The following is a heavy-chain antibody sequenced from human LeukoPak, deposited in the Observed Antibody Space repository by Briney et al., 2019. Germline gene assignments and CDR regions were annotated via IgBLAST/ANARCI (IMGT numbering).Heavy chain of an antibody. J-gene: IGHJ6*04. CDR3: AKDRFRTTGTSSMDV. V-gene: IGHV3-23*01. CDR1: GFTFSSYA. Sequence: PGGSLRLSCAASGFTFSSYAMSWVRQAPGKELEWVSAISGSGGSTYYADSVKGRFTISRDNSKNTLYLQMNSLGAEDTAVYYCAKDRFRTTGTSSMDVWGKGTTVTVSS. D-gene: IGHD1-1*01. CDR2: ISGSGGST.